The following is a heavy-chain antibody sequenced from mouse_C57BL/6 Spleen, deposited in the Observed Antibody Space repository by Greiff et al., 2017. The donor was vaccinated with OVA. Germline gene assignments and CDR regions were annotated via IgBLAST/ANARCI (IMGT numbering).Heavy chain of an antibody. J-gene: IGHJ1*03. CDR3: ARGGSRYWYFDV. D-gene: IGHD1-1*01. Sequence: QVQLQQSGAELVRPGTSVKLSCKASGYTFTSYWMHWVKQRPGQGLEWIGVIDPSDSYTNYNQKFKGKATLTVDTSSSTAYMQLSSLTSEDSAVYYCARGGSRYWYFDVWGTGTTVTVSS. CDR1: GYTFTSYW. V-gene: IGHV1-59*01. CDR2: IDPSDSYT.